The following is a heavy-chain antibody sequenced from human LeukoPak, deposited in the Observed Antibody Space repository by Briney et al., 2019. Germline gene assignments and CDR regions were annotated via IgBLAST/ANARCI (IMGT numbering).Heavy chain of an antibody. Sequence: PGRSLRLSCAASGFTFSSYAMHWVRQAPGKGLEWVAVISYDGSNKYYADSVKGRFTISRDNSKNTLYLQMNGLRAEDTAVYYCARGSGYSSSPDAFDIWGQGTMVTVSS. J-gene: IGHJ3*02. CDR2: ISYDGSNK. CDR1: GFTFSSYA. D-gene: IGHD6-6*01. V-gene: IGHV3-30-3*01. CDR3: ARGSGYSSSPDAFDI.